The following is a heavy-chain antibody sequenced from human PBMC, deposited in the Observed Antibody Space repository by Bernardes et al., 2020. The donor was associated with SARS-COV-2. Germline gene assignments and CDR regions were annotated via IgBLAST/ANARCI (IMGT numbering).Heavy chain of an antibody. CDR3: AKDTDESTWIQLLYGHYGMDV. CDR2: ISASGHTT. V-gene: IGHV3-23*01. J-gene: IGHJ6*02. Sequence: GGSLRLSCTASGFTFNNYAMTWVRQRPGRGLEWIATISASGHTTFYAHFVEGRFTISRDNSKNTLYLQMNSLRAEDTAVYYCAKDTDESTWIQLLYGHYGMDVWGQGTTVTVSS. CDR1: GFTFNNYA. D-gene: IGHD5-18*01.